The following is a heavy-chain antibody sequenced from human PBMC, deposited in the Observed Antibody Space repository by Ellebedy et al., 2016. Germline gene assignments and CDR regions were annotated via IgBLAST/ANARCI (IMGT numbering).Heavy chain of an antibody. CDR1: GDSIRGFH. Sequence: SETLSLXXTVSGDSIRGFHWTWIRQAPGKGLEWIGNIFYSGNTYYNTSLESRVTISIDTSKSQLSLRLSSASAADTAFYYCARGYYGANSWIVSDYGLDVWGLGTPVTVSS. CDR3: ARGYYGANSWIVSDYGLDV. D-gene: IGHD4-23*01. J-gene: IGHJ6*02. V-gene: IGHV4-59*01. CDR2: IFYSGNT.